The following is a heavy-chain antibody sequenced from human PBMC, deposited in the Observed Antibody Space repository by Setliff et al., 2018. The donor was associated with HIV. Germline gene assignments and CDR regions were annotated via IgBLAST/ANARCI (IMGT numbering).Heavy chain of an antibody. CDR2: IYHSGST. CDR3: ARRIYGNNPYFDY. CDR1: GYSLSSDYY. V-gene: IGHV4-38-2*01. Sequence: PSETLSLTCAVSGYSLSSDYYWGWIRQPPGKGLEWIASIYHSGSTYYNPSLKSRVIISVDTTNNQFSLKLNSVTAADTAIYYCARRIYGNNPYFDYWSQGTLVTVSS. J-gene: IGHJ4*02. D-gene: IGHD4-17*01.